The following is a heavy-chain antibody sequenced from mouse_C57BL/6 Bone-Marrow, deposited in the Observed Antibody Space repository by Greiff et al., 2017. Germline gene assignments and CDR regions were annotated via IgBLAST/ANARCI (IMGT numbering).Heavy chain of an antibody. Sequence: EVQLQQSGPELVKPGASVKISCKASGYTFTDYYMNWVKQSHGKSLEWIGDINPNNGGTSYNQKFKGKATLTVDKSSSTAYMELRRLTSEDSAVYYCARSGLRSFAYWGQGTLVTVSA. CDR1: GYTFTDYY. CDR3: ARSGLRSFAY. J-gene: IGHJ3*01. CDR2: INPNNGGT. V-gene: IGHV1-26*01. D-gene: IGHD1-1*01.